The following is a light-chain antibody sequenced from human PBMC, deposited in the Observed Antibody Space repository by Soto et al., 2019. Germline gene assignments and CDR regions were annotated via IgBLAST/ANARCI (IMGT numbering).Light chain of an antibody. J-gene: IGKJ1*01. V-gene: IGKV3-15*01. Sequence: EIVMTQSPATLSVSPGARATLSCRANQSVSSNLAWYQQKPGQAPRLLIYGASTRATGIPARFSGSGSGTEFTLTISSLQSEDFAVYYCQQYNNWLGTFGQGTKV. CDR3: QQYNNWLGT. CDR2: GAS. CDR1: QSVSSN.